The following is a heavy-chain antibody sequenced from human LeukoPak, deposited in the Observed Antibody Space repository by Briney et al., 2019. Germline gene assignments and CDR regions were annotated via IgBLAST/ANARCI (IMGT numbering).Heavy chain of an antibody. D-gene: IGHD6-19*01. CDR2: INYSGEST. J-gene: IGHJ4*02. CDR3: ARAPVAGAELFDY. CDR1: GGSFSGYH. Sequence: SETLSLTCAVYGGSFSGYHWSWIRQPPGKGLEWIGEINYSGESTNYNPSLKSRVTISVDTSKNQFSLKLSSVTAADTAVYYCARAPVAGAELFDYWGQGTLVTVSS. V-gene: IGHV4-34*01.